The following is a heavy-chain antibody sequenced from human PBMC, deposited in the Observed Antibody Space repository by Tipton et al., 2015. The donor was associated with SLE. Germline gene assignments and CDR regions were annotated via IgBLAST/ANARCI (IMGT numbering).Heavy chain of an antibody. CDR3: ARGKNYFDY. V-gene: IGHV3-7*01. Sequence: SLRLSCAASGFTFSSYSVNWVRLAPGKGLEWVANIKEDGSEKHYVDSVKDRLTISRDNAKNSLYLQMNSLRAEDTAVYYCARGKNYFDYWGQGALVTVSS. J-gene: IGHJ4*02. CDR1: GFTFSSYS. CDR2: IKEDGSEK.